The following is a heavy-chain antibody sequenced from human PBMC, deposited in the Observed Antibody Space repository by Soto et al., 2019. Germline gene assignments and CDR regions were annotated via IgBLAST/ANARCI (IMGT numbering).Heavy chain of an antibody. J-gene: IGHJ4*02. CDR3: ARPERERWLYFDY. D-gene: IGHD2-21*01. CDR1: GGSISSSSYY. Sequence: SETLSLTCTVSGGSISSSSYYWGWIRQPPGKGLEWIGSIYYSGSTYYNPSLKSRVIISVDTSKNQFSLKLSSVTAADTAVYYCARPERERWLYFDYWGQGDLVTVSS. V-gene: IGHV4-39*01. CDR2: IYYSGST.